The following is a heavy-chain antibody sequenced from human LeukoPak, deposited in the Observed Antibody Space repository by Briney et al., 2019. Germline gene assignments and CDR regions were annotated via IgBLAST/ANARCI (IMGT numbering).Heavy chain of an antibody. Sequence: GGSLRLSCAASEFTFSSYNLNWVRQAPGKGLEWVSSISSSSSYIYYADSVKGRFTISRDNAKNSLYLQMNSLRAEDTAVYYCARVGYSGYDDWGQGTLVTVSS. CDR1: EFTFSSYN. J-gene: IGHJ4*02. V-gene: IGHV3-21*01. D-gene: IGHD5-12*01. CDR2: ISSSSSYI. CDR3: ARVGYSGYDD.